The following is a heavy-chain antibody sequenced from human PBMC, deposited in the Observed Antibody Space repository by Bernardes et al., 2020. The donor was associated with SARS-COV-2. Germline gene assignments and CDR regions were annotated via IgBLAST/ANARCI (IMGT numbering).Heavy chain of an antibody. CDR2: LNHSGRT. V-gene: IGHV4-34*01. Sequence: SDTLTLTCAVYGGSFRGSYWSWIRQHPGPGLAWIGELNHSGRTHYNPSLKSRVTISVDTSKNRFSLKLSSVTAADTAVYYCARRTYHCSSTSCYPIDLHNWFDHWGQGTLVTGSS. CDR3: ARRTYHCSSTSCYPIDLHNWFDH. CDR1: GGSFRGSY. D-gene: IGHD2-2*01. J-gene: IGHJ5*02.